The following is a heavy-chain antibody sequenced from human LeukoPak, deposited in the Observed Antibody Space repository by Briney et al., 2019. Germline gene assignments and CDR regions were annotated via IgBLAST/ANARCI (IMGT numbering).Heavy chain of an antibody. Sequence: PSETLSLTCTVSGGSIINYYWSWIRQPPGKGLQWIGYIFNSGDARYDPSLRSRVTVSLDTSKNQVSLKMTSVSAADTATYYCARHPFSAPFDYWGQGTLVTVSS. CDR2: IFNSGDA. D-gene: IGHD6-19*01. V-gene: IGHV4-59*08. J-gene: IGHJ4*02. CDR1: GGSIINYY. CDR3: ARHPFSAPFDY.